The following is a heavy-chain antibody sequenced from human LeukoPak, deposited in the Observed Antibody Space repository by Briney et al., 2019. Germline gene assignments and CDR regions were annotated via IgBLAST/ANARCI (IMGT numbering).Heavy chain of an antibody. Sequence: SETLSLTCTVSGGSISSGSYYWSWIRQPAGKGLEWIGRIYTSGSTNYNPSLKSRVTISVDTSKNQFSLKLSSVTAADTAVYYCARGTDNYYDQSGRQNYRFDYWGQGTLVTVSS. D-gene: IGHD3-22*01. J-gene: IGHJ4*02. CDR3: ARGTDNYYDQSGRQNYRFDY. CDR1: GGSISSGSYY. CDR2: IYTSGST. V-gene: IGHV4-61*02.